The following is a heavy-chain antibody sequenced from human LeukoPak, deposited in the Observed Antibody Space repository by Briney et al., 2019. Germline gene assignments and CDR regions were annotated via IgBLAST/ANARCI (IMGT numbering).Heavy chain of an antibody. V-gene: IGHV1-18*01. D-gene: IGHD3-16*01. CDR2: ISAYNGDT. Sequence: GASVKVSCKASGYTFTSYGISWVRQAPGQGLEWMGWISAYNGDTHYAQKLQGRVSLTTDTSTSTAYMELRSLTSDDTAVYFCARDTKTTTIAGGNDYWGQGTLVTVSS. CDR3: ARDTKTTTIAGGNDY. CDR1: GYTFTSYG. J-gene: IGHJ4*02.